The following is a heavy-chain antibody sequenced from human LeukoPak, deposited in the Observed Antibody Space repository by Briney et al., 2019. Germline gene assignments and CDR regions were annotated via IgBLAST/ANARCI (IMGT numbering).Heavy chain of an antibody. V-gene: IGHV3-20*04. CDR2: INWNGGST. J-gene: IGHJ4*02. D-gene: IGHD6-13*01. Sequence: GSLRLSCAASGFTFDDYGMSWVRQAPGKGLEWVSGINWNGGSTGYADSVKGRFTISRDNAKNSLYLQMNSLRAEDTALYYCARGRRGGYSSSWSTFDYWGQGTLVTVSS. CDR1: GFTFDDYG. CDR3: ARGRRGGYSSSWSTFDY.